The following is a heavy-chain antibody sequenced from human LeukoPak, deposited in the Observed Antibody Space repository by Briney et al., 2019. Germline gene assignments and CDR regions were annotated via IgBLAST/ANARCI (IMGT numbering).Heavy chain of an antibody. Sequence: AEPLSLTCTVSGGSISSYYWSWIRQPPGKGLEWIGYISYSGSTNYNPSLKRRVTISVDTSKHQFSLKLSAVTAADTAVYYCARGPHKFDYWGEGSLVTVSS. CDR2: ISYSGST. CDR1: GGSISSYY. V-gene: IGHV4-59*01. J-gene: IGHJ4*02. CDR3: ARGPHKFDY.